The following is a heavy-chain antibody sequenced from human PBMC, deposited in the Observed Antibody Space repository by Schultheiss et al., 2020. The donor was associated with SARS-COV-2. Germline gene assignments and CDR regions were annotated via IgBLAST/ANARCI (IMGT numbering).Heavy chain of an antibody. CDR3: ARDPGGYSGYASDYYYYYMDV. V-gene: IGHV3-64*04. D-gene: IGHD5-12*01. CDR2: IRSNGGST. J-gene: IGHJ6*03. CDR1: GFNFSSYT. Sequence: GESLKISCSASGFNFSSYTMYWVRQAPGKGLQYVSAIRSNGGSTHYADSVKGRFTISRDNSKSTMYLQTSRLTPEDTAVYYCARDPGGYSGYASDYYYYYMDVWGKGTTVTVSS.